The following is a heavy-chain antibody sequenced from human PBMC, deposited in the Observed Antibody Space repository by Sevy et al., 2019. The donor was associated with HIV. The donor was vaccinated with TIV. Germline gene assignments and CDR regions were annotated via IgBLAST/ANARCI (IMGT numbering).Heavy chain of an antibody. V-gene: IGHV1-2*06. Sequence: ASVKVSCKASGYTFTAYYVHWVRQAPGQGLEWMGRINPNSGGTIYAQKFQGRVTMTRDTSISTAYMELSGLRYDDTAVYHCARAYYYDSSAYYFDHWGQGTLVTVSS. D-gene: IGHD3-22*01. CDR3: ARAYYYDSSAYYFDH. CDR2: INPNSGGT. CDR1: GYTFTAYY. J-gene: IGHJ4*02.